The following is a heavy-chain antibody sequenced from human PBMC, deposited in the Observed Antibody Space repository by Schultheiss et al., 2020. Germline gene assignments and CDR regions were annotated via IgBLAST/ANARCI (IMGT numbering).Heavy chain of an antibody. V-gene: IGHV3-74*01. J-gene: IGHJ4*02. CDR2: ISNDGSST. D-gene: IGHD3-3*01. CDR3: ARAAAGFNYDFWSGFYFDY. CDR1: GFTFSSYW. Sequence: GGSLRLSCAASGFTFSSYWMHWVRQAPGKGLVWVSRISNDGSSTNYADSVKGRFTISRDNSKNTLYLQMNSLRAKDTAVYYCARAAAGFNYDFWSGFYFDYWGQGTLVTVSS.